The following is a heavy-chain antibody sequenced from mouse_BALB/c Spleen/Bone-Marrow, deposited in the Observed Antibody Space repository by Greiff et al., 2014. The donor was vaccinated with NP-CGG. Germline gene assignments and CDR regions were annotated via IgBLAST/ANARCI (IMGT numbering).Heavy chain of an antibody. CDR3: ARGVVAPHWYFDV. CDR1: GYTFTSYY. D-gene: IGHD1-1*01. V-gene: IGHV1S12*01. Sequence: SGPELVKPGASVKISCKASGYTFTSYYIHWVKQRPGQGLEWIGYIYPRDGSTNYNEKFKGKATLTADTSSSTAYMQLSSLTSEDSAVYFCARGVVAPHWYFDVWGAGTTVTVSS. J-gene: IGHJ1*01. CDR2: IYPRDGST.